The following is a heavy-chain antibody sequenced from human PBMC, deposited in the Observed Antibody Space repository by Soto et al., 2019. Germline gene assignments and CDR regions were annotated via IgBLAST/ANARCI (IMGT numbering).Heavy chain of an antibody. J-gene: IGHJ6*02. V-gene: IGHV4-34*01. CDR2: INHSGST. CDR3: ARGGGDNGRVGYYYYGMDV. D-gene: IGHD1-20*01. Sequence: QVQLQQWGAGLLKPSETLSLTCAVYGGSFSGYYWSWIRQPPGKGLEWIGEINHSGSTNYNPSLKSRVTISVDTSKNQFSLKLSSVTAADTAVYYCARGGGDNGRVGYYYYGMDVWGQGTTVTVSS. CDR1: GGSFSGYY.